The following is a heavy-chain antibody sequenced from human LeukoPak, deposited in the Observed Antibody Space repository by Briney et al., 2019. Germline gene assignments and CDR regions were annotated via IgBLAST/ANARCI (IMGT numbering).Heavy chain of an antibody. D-gene: IGHD5-24*01. Sequence: SVKVSCKASGGTFSSYAISWVRQAPGQGLEWMGGIIPIFGTANYAQKFQGRVTITTDESTSTAYMELSSLRSEDTAVYYCASGRPYVEMGPGDWGQGTLVTVSS. CDR1: GGTFSSYA. CDR3: ASGRPYVEMGPGD. CDR2: IIPIFGTA. J-gene: IGHJ4*02. V-gene: IGHV1-69*05.